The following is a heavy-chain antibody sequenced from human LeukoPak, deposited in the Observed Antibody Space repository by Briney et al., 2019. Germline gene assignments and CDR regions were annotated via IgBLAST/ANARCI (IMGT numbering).Heavy chain of an antibody. Sequence: GGSLRLSCAASGFTFDDYAMHWVRQAPGKGLEWVSGISWNSGSIGYADSVKGRFTISRDNAKNSLYLQMNSLRAEDTAVYYCAKPPEGYFDWVGSPDDYWGQGTLVTVSS. CDR3: AKPPEGYFDWVGSPDDY. CDR2: ISWNSGSI. J-gene: IGHJ4*02. CDR1: GFTFDDYA. D-gene: IGHD3-9*01. V-gene: IGHV3-9*01.